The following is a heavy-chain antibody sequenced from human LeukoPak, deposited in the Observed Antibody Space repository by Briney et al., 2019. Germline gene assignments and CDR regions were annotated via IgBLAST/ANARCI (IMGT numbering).Heavy chain of an antibody. J-gene: IGHJ5*02. Sequence: SQTLSLTCAISGDSVSSNSVTWNWIRQSPSRGLEWLGRTYYRSTWYNVYAVSVRGRITVNPDTSKNQFSLHLNSVTPEDTAVYYCARRLTQYDCFDPWGQGILVTVSS. CDR1: GDSVSSNSVT. V-gene: IGHV6-1*01. CDR3: ARRLTQYDCFDP. CDR2: TYYRSTWYN. D-gene: IGHD2-2*01.